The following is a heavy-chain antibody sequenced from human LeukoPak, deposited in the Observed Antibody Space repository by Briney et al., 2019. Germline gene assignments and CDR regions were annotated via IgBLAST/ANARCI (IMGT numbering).Heavy chain of an antibody. Sequence: GGSLRLSCAASGFTFSSYSVNWVRQAPGKGLAWVSSISSSGSYIYYADSVKGRFTFSRDNAKNSLYLQMNSLRAEDTAVYYCARGSGVQVWSSLDPWGQGTLVTVSS. J-gene: IGHJ5*02. D-gene: IGHD5-18*01. CDR3: ARGSGVQVWSSLDP. CDR2: ISSSGSYI. V-gene: IGHV3-21*01. CDR1: GFTFSSYS.